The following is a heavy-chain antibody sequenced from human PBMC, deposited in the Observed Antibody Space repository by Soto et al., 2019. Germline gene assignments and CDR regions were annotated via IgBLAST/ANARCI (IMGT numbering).Heavy chain of an antibody. CDR3: TATSGGYNAFDI. D-gene: IGHD6-19*01. CDR2: ISGSGGIA. CDR1: GFTFSSYA. V-gene: IGHV3-23*01. J-gene: IGHJ3*02. Sequence: EVQLLESGGGVVQPGGSLRLSCAASGFTFSSYAMSWVRQAPGKGLEWVSAISGSGGIAYYADSVKGRFTISRDNSKNTLYAHMNRLSAGSTDVDFCTATSGGYNAFDIWGQGTMVTVSS.